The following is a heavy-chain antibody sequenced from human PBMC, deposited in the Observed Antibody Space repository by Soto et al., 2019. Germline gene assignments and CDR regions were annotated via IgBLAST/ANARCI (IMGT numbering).Heavy chain of an antibody. Sequence: EVQLVESGGGLVQPGGSLRLSCAASGFTFSSDWMHCVRQAPGKGLVWVSRINSDGSSTSYADSVKGRFTISRDNAKNTLYLQMNSLRAEATAVYYCAKTTSGTGGFDCWGQGTLVTVSS. V-gene: IGHV3-74*01. D-gene: IGHD6-19*01. CDR2: INSDGSST. CDR3: AKTTSGTGGFDC. J-gene: IGHJ4*02. CDR1: GFTFSSDW.